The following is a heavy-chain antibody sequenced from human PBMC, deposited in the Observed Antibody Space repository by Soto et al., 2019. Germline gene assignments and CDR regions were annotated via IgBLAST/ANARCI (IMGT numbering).Heavy chain of an antibody. V-gene: IGHV4-31*03. CDR2: IYYSGST. CDR3: AGSGGVYYGSGSYYRVDY. CDR1: GGSISSGGYY. D-gene: IGHD3-10*01. Sequence: SETLSLTCTVSGGSISSGGYYWSWIRQHPGKGLEWIGYIYYSGSTYYNPSLKSRVTIPVDTSKNQFSLKLSSVTAADTAVYYCAGSGGVYYGSGSYYRVDYWGQGTLVTVSS. J-gene: IGHJ4*02.